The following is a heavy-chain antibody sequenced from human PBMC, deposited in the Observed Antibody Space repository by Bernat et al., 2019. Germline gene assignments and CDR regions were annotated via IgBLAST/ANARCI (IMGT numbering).Heavy chain of an antibody. CDR3: ARGGGLWCRETWYYYYYMDV. CDR1: GGSFSGYY. CDR2: INHSGST. Sequence: QVQLQQWGAGLLKPSETLSLTCAVYGGSFSGYYWSWIRQPPGKGLEWIGEINHSGSTNYNPSLKSRVTISVDTSKNQFSLKLSSVTAADTAVYYCARGGGLWCRETWYYYYYMDVWGKGTTVTVSS. V-gene: IGHV4-34*01. D-gene: IGHD3-10*01. J-gene: IGHJ6*03.